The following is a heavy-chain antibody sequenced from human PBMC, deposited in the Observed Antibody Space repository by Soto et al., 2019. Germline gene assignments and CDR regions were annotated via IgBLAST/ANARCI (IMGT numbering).Heavy chain of an antibody. V-gene: IGHV3-23*01. J-gene: IGHJ6*04. Sequence: EVQLLESGGGLVQPGGSLRLSCAASGFTFSSYAMSWVRQAPGKGLEWVSAISGSGGSTYYADSVKGRFTISRDNSKTPLYLQRNSLRAEDTAVYYSAKDKVVGSSAPDYYYPGMDVWGKGTTVTVSS. CDR1: GFTFSSYA. CDR2: ISGSGGST. CDR3: AKDKVVGSSAPDYYYPGMDV. D-gene: IGHD6-6*01.